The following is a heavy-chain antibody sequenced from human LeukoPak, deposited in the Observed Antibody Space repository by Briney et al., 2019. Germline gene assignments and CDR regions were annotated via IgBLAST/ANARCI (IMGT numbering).Heavy chain of an antibody. CDR1: GGTLSSYA. CDR2: IIPIFDTA. Sequence: SVKVSCKASGGTLSSYAINWVRQAPGQGREWMGRIIPIFDTANYAQKFQGRVTITTGESTSTDYMELRSLRSEETAVYDCARATVGYYYDSSGYPTAPYYFDYWGQGTLVTVSS. D-gene: IGHD3-22*01. CDR3: ARATVGYYYDSSGYPTAPYYFDY. V-gene: IGHV1-69*05. J-gene: IGHJ4*02.